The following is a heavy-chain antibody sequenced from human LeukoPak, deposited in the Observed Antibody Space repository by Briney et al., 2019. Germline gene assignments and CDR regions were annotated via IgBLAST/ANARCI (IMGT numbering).Heavy chain of an antibody. Sequence: SETLSLTCTVSGGAISSSSYYWGWIRQPPGKGLEWIGSIYYSGSTYYNPSLKSRVTISGDTSKNQFSLKLSSVTAADTAVYYCARVLWPNRFLGGRFDYWGQGTLVTVSS. J-gene: IGHJ4*02. D-gene: IGHD3-16*01. CDR2: IYYSGST. V-gene: IGHV4-39*01. CDR1: GGAISSSSYY. CDR3: ARVLWPNRFLGGRFDY.